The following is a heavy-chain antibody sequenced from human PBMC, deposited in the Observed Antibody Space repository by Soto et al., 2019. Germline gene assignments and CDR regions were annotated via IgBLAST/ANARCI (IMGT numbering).Heavy chain of an antibody. CDR2: IYDSGST. D-gene: IGHD6-6*01. CDR3: ARGSSSYYDYGMDV. J-gene: IGHJ6*02. Sequence: SETLSLTCVVSGDSISRGGYSWTWIRQPPGKALEWIGNIYDSGSTSYNPSLKSRVIISVDRSKNQFSLKLTSVTAADTAVYFCARGSSSYYDYGMDVWGQGTTVTVSS. CDR1: GDSISRGGYS. V-gene: IGHV4-30-2*01.